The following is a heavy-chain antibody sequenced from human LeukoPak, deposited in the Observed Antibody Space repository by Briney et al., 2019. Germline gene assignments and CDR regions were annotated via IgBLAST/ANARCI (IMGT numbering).Heavy chain of an antibody. V-gene: IGHV4-59*01. CDR2: IYYSGST. CDR3: AREGMGY. CDR1: GGSISSYY. Sequence: PSETLSLTCTVSGGSISSYYWSWIRQPPGKGLEWIGYIYYSGSTNYNPSLKSRVTISVDTSKNQFSLKLSSVTAADTAVYYCAREGMGYWGQGTLVTVSS. J-gene: IGHJ4*02.